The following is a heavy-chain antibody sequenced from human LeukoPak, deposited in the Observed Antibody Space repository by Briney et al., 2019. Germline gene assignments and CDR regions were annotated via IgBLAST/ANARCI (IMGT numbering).Heavy chain of an antibody. Sequence: GGSLRLSCAASGFTFSSYAMHWVRQAPGKGLEYVSAISSNGGSTYYANSVKGRFTISRDNSKNTLYLQMGSLRAEDMAVYYCARVSVGALGYWGQGTLVTVSS. CDR1: GFTFSSYA. J-gene: IGHJ4*02. CDR3: ARVSVGALGY. D-gene: IGHD1-26*01. V-gene: IGHV3-64*01. CDR2: ISSNGGST.